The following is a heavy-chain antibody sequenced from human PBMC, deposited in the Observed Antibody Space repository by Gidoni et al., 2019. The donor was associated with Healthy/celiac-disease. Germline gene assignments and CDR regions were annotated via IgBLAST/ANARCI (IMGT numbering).Heavy chain of an antibody. J-gene: IGHJ4*02. Sequence: QVQLQQWGAGLLQPSETLSLTCAVYGASFSGYYGRWHRQPPAQGLEWIGEINHFGSTNYNPSLKSRVTISVDTSKNQFSLKLSSVTAADTAVYYCASRRIAVAGSSPLRTRAIDYWGQGTLVTVSS. CDR1: GASFSGYY. V-gene: IGHV4-34*01. D-gene: IGHD6-19*01. CDR3: ASRRIAVAGSSPLRTRAIDY. CDR2: INHFGST.